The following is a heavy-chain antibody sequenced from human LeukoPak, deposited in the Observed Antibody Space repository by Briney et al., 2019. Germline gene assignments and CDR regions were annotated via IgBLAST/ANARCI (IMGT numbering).Heavy chain of an antibody. V-gene: IGHV3-7*01. J-gene: IGHJ1*01. D-gene: IGHD2-21*02. Sequence: GVSLRLSCVVSGFTFNRCWMNWVRQAPGKGLEWVAHINPDGRDTYYVDSVKGRFTISRDNAQNSMYLQMNSLRVEDTAVYYCTSWGDTTAEYFQRWGQGTLVTVSS. CDR1: GFTFNRCW. CDR2: INPDGRDT. CDR3: TSWGDTTAEYFQR.